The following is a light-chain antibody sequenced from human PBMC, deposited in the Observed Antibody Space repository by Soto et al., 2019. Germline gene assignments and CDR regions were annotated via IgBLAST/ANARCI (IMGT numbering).Light chain of an antibody. Sequence: QSVLTQPASVSGSPGQSITISCTGTSSDIGGYNSVSWYQQHPGKAPKLVIYAVSNRPSGVSSRFSGSKSGNTASLTMSGLQAEDEATYYCSSYTTSSTLLIFGGGTKVTAL. J-gene: IGLJ2*01. V-gene: IGLV2-14*01. CDR1: SSDIGGYNS. CDR3: SSYTTSSTLLI. CDR2: AVS.